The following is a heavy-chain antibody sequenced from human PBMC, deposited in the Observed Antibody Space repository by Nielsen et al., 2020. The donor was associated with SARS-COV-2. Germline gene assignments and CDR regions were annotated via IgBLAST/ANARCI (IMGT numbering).Heavy chain of an antibody. CDR1: GFTFSSYW. CDR3: ARDYGGGFDY. CDR2: INQDGSEK. Sequence: GESLMISCAASGFTFSSYWMSWVRQAPGKGLEWVANINQDGSEKYYVDSVKGRFTISRDNAKNSLYLQMNSLGAEDTAVYYCARDYGGGFDYWGQGTLVTVSS. V-gene: IGHV3-7*01. D-gene: IGHD4-23*01. J-gene: IGHJ4*02.